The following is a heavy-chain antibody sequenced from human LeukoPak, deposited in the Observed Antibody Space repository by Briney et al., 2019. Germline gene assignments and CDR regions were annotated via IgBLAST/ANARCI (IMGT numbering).Heavy chain of an antibody. J-gene: IGHJ4*02. V-gene: IGHV4-34*01. CDR2: INHSGST. CDR1: GGSFSGYY. Sequence: SETLSLTCAVYGGSFSGYYWSWIRQPPGKGLEWIGEINHSGSTNYNPSLKSRVTISVDTSKNQFSLKLSSVTAADTAVYYCARDRRIQLWTTGPYYFDYWGQGTLVTVSS. CDR3: ARDRRIQLWTTGPYYFDY. D-gene: IGHD5-18*01.